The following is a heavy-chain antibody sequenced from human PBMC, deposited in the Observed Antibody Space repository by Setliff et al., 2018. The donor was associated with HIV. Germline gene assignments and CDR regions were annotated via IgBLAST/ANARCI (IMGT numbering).Heavy chain of an antibody. D-gene: IGHD2-15*01. V-gene: IGHV4-59*11. J-gene: IGHJ5*02. Sequence: PSETLSLTCNVSGVSMSSHYWSWIRQAPGQPPNKGLEWIGNIYYSGTTNYNPSLESRVTISIDTSKSQFSLRLNSVTAADTAIYYCARETRSFGGIDPWGQGTLVTVSS. CDR1: GVSMSSHY. CDR2: IYYSGTT. CDR3: ARETRSFGGIDP.